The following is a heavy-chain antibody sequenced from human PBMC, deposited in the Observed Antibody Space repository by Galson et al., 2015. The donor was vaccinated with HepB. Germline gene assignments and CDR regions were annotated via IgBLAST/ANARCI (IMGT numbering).Heavy chain of an antibody. V-gene: IGHV3-15*01. CDR3: TTEDADFTVSGYYYGMDV. D-gene: IGHD3/OR15-3a*01. CDR1: GFTFSNAW. Sequence: SLRLSCAASGFTFSNAWMSWVRQAPGKGLEWVGRIKSKTDGGTTDYAAPVKGRFTISRDDSKNTLYLQMNSLKTEDTAVYYCTTEDADFTVSGYYYGMDVWGQGTTVTVSS. CDR2: IKSKTDGGTT. J-gene: IGHJ6*02.